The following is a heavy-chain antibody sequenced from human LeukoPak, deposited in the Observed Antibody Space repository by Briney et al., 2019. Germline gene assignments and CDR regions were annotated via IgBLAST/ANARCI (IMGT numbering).Heavy chain of an antibody. Sequence: GASVKVSCKASGYTFTSYDINWVRQATGQGLEWMGWMNPNSGKTGYAQKFQGRVTMTRSTSISTAYMELSRLRSDDTAVYYCARDPDYGDSFDYWGQGTLVTVSS. D-gene: IGHD4-17*01. CDR3: ARDPDYGDSFDY. CDR1: GYTFTSYD. J-gene: IGHJ4*02. CDR2: MNPNSGKT. V-gene: IGHV1-8*02.